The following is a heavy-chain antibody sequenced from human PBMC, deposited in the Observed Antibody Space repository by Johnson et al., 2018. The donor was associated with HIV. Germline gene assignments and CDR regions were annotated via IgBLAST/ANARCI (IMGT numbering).Heavy chain of an antibody. Sequence: MQLVESGGAVVQPGGSLRLSCAASGFTFSSYWMHWVRQAPGKGLVWVSRINSDGSSTSYADSVKGRFTSSRDNAKNTLYLQMNSLRAEDTAVYYCARAQLLADDAFNNWGQGTMVTVSS. J-gene: IGHJ3*02. CDR3: ARAQLLADDAFNN. CDR2: INSDGSST. D-gene: IGHD6-6*01. CDR1: GFTFSSYW. V-gene: IGHV3-74*02.